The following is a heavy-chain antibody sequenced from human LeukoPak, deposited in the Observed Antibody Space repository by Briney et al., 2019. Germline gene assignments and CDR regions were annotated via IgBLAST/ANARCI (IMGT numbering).Heavy chain of an antibody. CDR1: TFTFADYA. CDR3: TRAPYSNYVNLDY. Sequence: GRSLRLSCKASTFTFADYAMSWVRQAPGKGLEWVGFIRSKAFGGTSEYAASVRGRFTISRDDSKSIVYLQMNSLNTEDTAVYYCTRAPYSNYVNLDYWGQGTLVTVSS. V-gene: IGHV3-49*04. J-gene: IGHJ4*02. CDR2: IRSKAFGGTS. D-gene: IGHD4-11*01.